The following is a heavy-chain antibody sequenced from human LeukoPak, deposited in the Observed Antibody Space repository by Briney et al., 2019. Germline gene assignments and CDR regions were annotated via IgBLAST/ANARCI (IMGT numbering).Heavy chain of an antibody. J-gene: IGHJ4*02. CDR1: GFTFSSYW. V-gene: IGHV3-74*03. CDR2: INIDGSNI. Sequence: GGSLRLSCAASGFTFSSYWMHWVRQTPGKGLVWVSRINIDGSNIKYADSVRGRFTISRDNAKNTLYLQMNSLRAEDTAVYYCASTNSGSRTYWGQGTLVTVAS. D-gene: IGHD1-26*01. CDR3: ASTNSGSRTY.